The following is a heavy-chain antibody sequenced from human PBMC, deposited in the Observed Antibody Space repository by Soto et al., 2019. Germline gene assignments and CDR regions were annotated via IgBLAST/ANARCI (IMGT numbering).Heavy chain of an antibody. J-gene: IGHJ4*02. V-gene: IGHV4-31*03. D-gene: IGHD2-21*01. Sequence: QVQLQESGPGLVKPSQTLSITCTVSGGSISSSDYYWSWIRQHPGKGLEWIGYIYYSGTTYYNPSLKSRVTISVDTSKNQFSLKVSSVTAADTAVYYWARTAASSLWYFDYWGQGTLVTVSS. CDR1: GGSISSSDYY. CDR2: IYYSGTT. CDR3: ARTAASSLWYFDY.